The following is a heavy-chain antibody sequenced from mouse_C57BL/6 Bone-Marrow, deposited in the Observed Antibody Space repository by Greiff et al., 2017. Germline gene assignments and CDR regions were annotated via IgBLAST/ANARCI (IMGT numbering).Heavy chain of an antibody. J-gene: IGHJ2*01. D-gene: IGHD2-5*01. CDR1: GFNIKDDY. Sequence: EVQLVESGAELVRPGASVKLSCTASGFNIKDDYMHWVKQRPEQGLEWIGCIDPENGDTEYASKFQGKATITADTSSNTAYLQLSSLTSEDTAVYYCTRAYYSNYFDYWGQGTTLPVSS. CDR3: TRAYYSNYFDY. CDR2: IDPENGDT. V-gene: IGHV14-4*01.